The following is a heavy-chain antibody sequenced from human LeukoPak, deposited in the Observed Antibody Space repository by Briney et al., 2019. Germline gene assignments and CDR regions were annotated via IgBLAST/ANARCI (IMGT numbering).Heavy chain of an antibody. CDR2: ISSSSSYI. V-gene: IGHV3-21*01. D-gene: IGHD6-6*01. CDR1: GFTFSSYS. J-gene: IGHJ4*02. CDR3: APQYSSSSPMDY. Sequence: GGSLRLSCAASGFTFSSYSMNWVRQAPGKGLEWVSSISSSSSYIYYADSVKGRFTISRDNAKNSLYLQMNSLRAEDTAVYYYAPQYSSSSPMDYWGQGTLVTVSS.